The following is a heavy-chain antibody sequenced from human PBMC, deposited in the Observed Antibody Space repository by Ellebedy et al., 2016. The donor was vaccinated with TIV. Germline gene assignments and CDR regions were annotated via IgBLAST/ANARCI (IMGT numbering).Heavy chain of an antibody. CDR3: ARDRAGSYPPESGMDV. Sequence: MPSETLSLTCTVSGGSISSGDYYWSWIRQPPGKGLEWIGYIYYSGSTNCNPSLKRRVTISVDTSKNQFPLKLSSVTAADTAVYYCARDRAGSYPPESGMDVWGQGTTVTVSS. CDR1: GGSISSGDYY. V-gene: IGHV4-61*08. J-gene: IGHJ6*02. D-gene: IGHD3-10*01. CDR2: IYYSGST.